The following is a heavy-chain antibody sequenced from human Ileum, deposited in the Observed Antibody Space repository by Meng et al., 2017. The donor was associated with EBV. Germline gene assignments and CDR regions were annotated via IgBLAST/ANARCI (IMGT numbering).Heavy chain of an antibody. J-gene: IGHJ4*02. Sequence: PGGVHPAEDLSLPCTVLGGSYRSRCYYWGWTRQPPGKGLEWIGSIYYSGSTYYNPVLKSRVTISLDTSKNQFSLKLSSVTAADTAVYYCARSIVVVPAAIYYWGQGTLVTVSS. CDR1: GGSYRSRCYY. V-gene: IGHV4-39*01. CDR3: ARSIVVVPAAIYY. CDR2: IYYSGST. D-gene: IGHD2-2*01.